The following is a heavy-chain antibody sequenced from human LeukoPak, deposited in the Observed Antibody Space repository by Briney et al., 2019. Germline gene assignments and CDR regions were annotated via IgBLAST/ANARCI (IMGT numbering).Heavy chain of an antibody. J-gene: IGHJ3*02. CDR2: INPNSGGT. CDR3: ARGYCSSTSCYKQDAFDI. V-gene: IGHV1-2*02. CDR1: GYTFTGYY. D-gene: IGHD2-2*01. Sequence: ASVKVSCKASGYTFTGYYMHWVRQAPGQGLEWIGWINPNSGGTNYAQKFQGRVTMTRDTSISTAYMELSRLRSDDTAVYYCARGYCSSTSCYKQDAFDIWGRGTMVTVSS.